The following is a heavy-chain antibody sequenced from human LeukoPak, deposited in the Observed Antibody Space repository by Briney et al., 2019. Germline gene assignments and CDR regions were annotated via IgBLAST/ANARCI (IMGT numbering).Heavy chain of an antibody. D-gene: IGHD3-10*01. CDR3: VADRGNWSGGDF. V-gene: IGHV3-74*01. CDR2: IDSAGGRI. J-gene: IGHJ4*02. CDR1: TFAFGGYW. Sequence: GGSLRLSCAGSTFAFGGYWIHWVRQLPGRGLAWVSRIDSAGGRIQWADSVKGRFTISRDNAKNTVYLQMNSLRPEDSAVYYCVADRGNWSGGDFWGRGTLVIVSS.